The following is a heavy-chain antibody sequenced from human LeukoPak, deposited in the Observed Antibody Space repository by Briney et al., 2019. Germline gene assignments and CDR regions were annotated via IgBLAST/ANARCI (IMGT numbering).Heavy chain of an antibody. D-gene: IGHD2-8*01. Sequence: PSDTLSLTCTVSGGSISGIIHYYDWIRQPPGKGLEWIGDINSSGSTDYNPSLKSRVTISVDTSKNQFFLRLSSVTTADTAVYYCARHEWHPSMDVWGQGTTVTVSS. CDR3: ARHEWHPSMDV. J-gene: IGHJ6*02. CDR1: GGSISGIIHY. CDR2: INSSGST. V-gene: IGHV4-39*01.